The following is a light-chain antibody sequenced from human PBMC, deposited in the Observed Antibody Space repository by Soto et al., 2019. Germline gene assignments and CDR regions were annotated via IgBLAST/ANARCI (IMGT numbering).Light chain of an antibody. V-gene: IGLV2-14*01. CDR2: DVS. CDR1: SSDVGGYNY. J-gene: IGLJ3*02. CDR3: ISYTTSSTWV. Sequence: QSALTQPASVSGSPGQSITISCTGTSSDVGGYNYVSWYQQHPGKAPKLMISDVSSRPSGVSDRFSGSKSGNTASLTISGLQAEDEADYYCISYTTSSTWVFGGGTKLTV.